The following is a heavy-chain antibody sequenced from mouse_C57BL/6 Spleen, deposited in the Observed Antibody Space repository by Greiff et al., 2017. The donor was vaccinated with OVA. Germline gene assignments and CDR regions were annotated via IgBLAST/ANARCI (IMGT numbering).Heavy chain of an antibody. CDR2: ISSGGSYT. V-gene: IGHV5-6*02. D-gene: IGHD1-1*01. J-gene: IGHJ4*01. CDR1: GFTFSSYG. CDR3: ARHGDYYCSSYEANYYAMDY. Sequence: EVKVEESGGDLVKPGGSLKLSCAASGFTFSSYGMSWVRQTPDKRLEWVATISSGGSYTYYPDSVKGRFTISRDNAKNTLYLQMSSLKSEDTAMYYCARHGDYYCSSYEANYYAMDYWGQGTSVTVSS.